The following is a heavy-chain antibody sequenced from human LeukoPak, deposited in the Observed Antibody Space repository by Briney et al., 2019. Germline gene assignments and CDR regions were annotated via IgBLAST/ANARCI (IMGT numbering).Heavy chain of an antibody. D-gene: IGHD3-10*01. Sequence: SETLSLTCTVSGVSISSYYWSWIRQPAGKGLEWIGRIYTSGSTNYNPSLKSRVTMSVDTSKNQFSLKLSSVTAADTAVYYCARLLRGDYYGSGSYFIDPWGQGTLVTVSS. CDR3: ARLLRGDYYGSGSYFIDP. J-gene: IGHJ5*02. V-gene: IGHV4-4*07. CDR1: GVSISSYY. CDR2: IYTSGST.